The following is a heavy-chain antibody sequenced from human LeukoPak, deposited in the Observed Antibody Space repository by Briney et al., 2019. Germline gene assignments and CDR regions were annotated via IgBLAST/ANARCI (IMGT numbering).Heavy chain of an antibody. V-gene: IGHV3-7*01. Sequence: DSVKGRFTISRDNAKNSLYLQMNTLKAEDTAAYYCARERADAFDIWGQGTMVTVSS. J-gene: IGHJ3*02. CDR3: ARERADAFDI.